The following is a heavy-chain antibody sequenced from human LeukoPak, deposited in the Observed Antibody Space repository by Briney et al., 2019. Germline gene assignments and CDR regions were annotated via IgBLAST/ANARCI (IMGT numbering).Heavy chain of an antibody. V-gene: IGHV3-23*01. D-gene: IGHD2-15*01. CDR1: GFTFSSYA. Sequence: GGSLRLSCAASGFTFSSYAMSWVRQGPGKGVERGSVISGSGGSTYYAGSVKGRFTISRDNSKNTLSLQMNSLRAEDTAVYYCAKSLLVVVVAAKGGFDYWGQGTLVTVSS. J-gene: IGHJ4*02. CDR2: ISGSGGST. CDR3: AKSLLVVVVAAKGGFDY.